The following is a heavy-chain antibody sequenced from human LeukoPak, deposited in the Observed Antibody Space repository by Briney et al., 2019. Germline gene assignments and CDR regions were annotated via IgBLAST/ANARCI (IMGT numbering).Heavy chain of an antibody. V-gene: IGHV3-23*01. J-gene: IGHJ4*02. CDR1: GITFDGYA. CDR3: ARVRGRQFDY. CDR2: ITGYGDST. Sequence: GGSLRLSCTASGITFDGYAMSWVRQAPGKGLEWVSSITGYGDSTYYADSVKGRFTISRDNSKNTLYLQMNSLRAEDTAVYYCARVRGRQFDYWGQGTLVTVSS. D-gene: IGHD3-10*01.